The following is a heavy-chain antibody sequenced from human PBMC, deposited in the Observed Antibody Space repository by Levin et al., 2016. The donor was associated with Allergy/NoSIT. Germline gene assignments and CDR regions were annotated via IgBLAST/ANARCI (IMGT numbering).Heavy chain of an antibody. CDR2: ISSSSSYI. J-gene: IGHJ4*02. V-gene: IGHV3-21*01. CDR3: ARDLQLWLRVDDY. Sequence: GGSLRLSCAASGFTFSSYSMNWVRQAPGKGLEWVSSISSSSSYIYYADSVKGRFTISRDNAKNSLYLQMNSLRAEDTAVYYCARDLQLWLRVDDYWGQGTLVTVSS. CDR1: GFTFSSYS. D-gene: IGHD5-18*01.